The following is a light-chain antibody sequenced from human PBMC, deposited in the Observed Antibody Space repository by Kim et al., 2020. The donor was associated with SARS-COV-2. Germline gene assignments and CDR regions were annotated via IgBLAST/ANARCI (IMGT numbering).Light chain of an antibody. CDR2: RIN. CDR1: RNNVGEQG. V-gene: IGLV10-54*04. CDR3: SAWDSSLDAWV. Sequence: PPATLTCTGNRNNVGEQGSAWRQLHQGHPPKLLSDRINLRPSGISARFSASRSGNTASLTITGLQAEDEADDYCSAWDSSLDAWVFGGGTQLTVL. J-gene: IGLJ3*02.